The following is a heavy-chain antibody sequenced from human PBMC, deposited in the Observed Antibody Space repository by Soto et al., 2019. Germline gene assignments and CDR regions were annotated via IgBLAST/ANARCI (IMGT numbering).Heavy chain of an antibody. CDR1: GFTFSDFG. V-gene: IGHV3-23*01. CDR3: SNDAGHEESLFDY. CDR2: VNNDGRNT. Sequence: EVQMLESGGDLVQSGGSLRLSCEASGFTFSDFGMSWVRQTPGKGREGVSTVNNDGRNTHYADSVKGRFTISRDNSKNTLYLQMGRLRAEDTAIYYCSNDAGHEESLFDYWGQGTLVTVSS. J-gene: IGHJ4*02.